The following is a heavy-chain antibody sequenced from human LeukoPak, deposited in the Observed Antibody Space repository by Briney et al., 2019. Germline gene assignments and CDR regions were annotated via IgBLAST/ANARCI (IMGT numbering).Heavy chain of an antibody. V-gene: IGHV3-53*01. CDR1: GFTFSSKY. CDR2: IYSGGST. CDR3: ARDTGVVTAADY. Sequence: GGSLRLSCAASGFTFSSKYMSWVRQAPGKGLEWVSVIYSGGSTYYADSVKGRFTISRDNSKNTMYLQMNSLRAEDTAVYYCARDTGVVTAADYLGQGTLVTVSS. J-gene: IGHJ4*02. D-gene: IGHD2-2*01.